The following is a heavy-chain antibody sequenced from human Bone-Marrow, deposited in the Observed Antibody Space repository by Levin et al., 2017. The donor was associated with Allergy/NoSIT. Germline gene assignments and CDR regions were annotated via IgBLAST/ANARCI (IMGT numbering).Heavy chain of an antibody. CDR1: GFTFADYA. CDR3: VKVMSSVLGYCSGGSCYEPQGGYFQL. Sequence: PGGSLRLSCAASGFTFADYAMHWVRQPPGKGPEWVAGISWNSDYKGYVDSVKGRFTISRDNAKNSLYLQMNSLRAGDTALYYCVKVMSSVLGYCSGGSCYEPQGGYFQLWGQGTLVTVSS. CDR2: ISWNSDYK. D-gene: IGHD2-15*01. J-gene: IGHJ1*01. V-gene: IGHV3-9*01.